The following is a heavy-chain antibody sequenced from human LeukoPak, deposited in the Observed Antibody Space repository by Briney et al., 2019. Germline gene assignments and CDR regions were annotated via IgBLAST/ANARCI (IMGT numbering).Heavy chain of an antibody. D-gene: IGHD6-19*01. J-gene: IGHJ4*02. CDR2: ISYDGNNK. Sequence: GRSLRLSCAASGFTFSSYVMHWVRQAPGKGLEWVAVISYDGNNKYYADSVKGRFTISRDKSKNTLYLQMNSLRAEDTAVYYCARQGAVAGYYFDYWGQGTLVTVSS. V-gene: IGHV3-30*04. CDR1: GFTFSSYV. CDR3: ARQGAVAGYYFDY.